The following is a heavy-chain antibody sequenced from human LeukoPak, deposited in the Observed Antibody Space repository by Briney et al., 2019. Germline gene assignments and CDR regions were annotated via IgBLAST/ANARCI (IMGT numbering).Heavy chain of an antibody. CDR1: GYTFTSYC. J-gene: IGHJ6*03. D-gene: IGHD3-22*01. CDR2: MNPNSGNT. Sequence: ASVKVSCKASGYTFTSYCINWVRQATGQGLEWMGWMNPNSGNTGYAQKFQGRVTMTRNTSISTAYMELSSLRSEDTAVYYCARGIDYYDSSGSYYYMDVWGKGTTVTVSS. V-gene: IGHV1-8*01. CDR3: ARGIDYYDSSGSYYYMDV.